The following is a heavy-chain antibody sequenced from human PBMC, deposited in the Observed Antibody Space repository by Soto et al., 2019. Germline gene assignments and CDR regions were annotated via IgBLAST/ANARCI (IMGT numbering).Heavy chain of an antibody. Sequence: GGSLRLSCAASGFTFSSYGMHWVRQAPGKGLEWVAVISYDGSNKYYADSVKGRFTISRDNSKNTLYLQMNSLRAEDTAVYYCAKDLLSGSLNWFDPWGQGXLVTVSS. CDR1: GFTFSSYG. V-gene: IGHV3-30*18. D-gene: IGHD1-26*01. CDR2: ISYDGSNK. J-gene: IGHJ5*02. CDR3: AKDLLSGSLNWFDP.